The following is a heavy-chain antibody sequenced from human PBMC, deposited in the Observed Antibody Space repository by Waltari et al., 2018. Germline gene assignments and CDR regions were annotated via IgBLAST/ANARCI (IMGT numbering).Heavy chain of an antibody. J-gene: IGHJ4*02. V-gene: IGHV3-43*01. CDR3: ARRGVVVPAATHLDY. CDR2: ISWDGGST. CDR1: GFTFDDYT. D-gene: IGHD2-2*01. Sequence: EVQLVESGGVVVQPGGSLRLSCAASGFTFDDYTMHWVRQAPGKGLEWVSLISWDGGSTYYSDSVKGRFTISRDNSKNSLYLQMNSLRTEDTALYYCARRGVVVPAATHLDYWGQGTLVTVSS.